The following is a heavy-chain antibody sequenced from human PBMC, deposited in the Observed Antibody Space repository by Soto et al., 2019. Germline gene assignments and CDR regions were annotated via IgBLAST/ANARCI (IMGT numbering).Heavy chain of an antibody. Sequence: QVQLVQSGAEVKKPGSSVKVSCKASGGTFSSYAISWVRQAPGQGLEWMGGIIPIFGTANYAQKFQGRVTITADESTITAYIELSSLRSEDTAVYDCARWVDDILTGIAYYDGMGVWDQGTTVTASS. D-gene: IGHD3-9*01. J-gene: IGHJ6*02. V-gene: IGHV1-69*01. CDR1: GGTFSSYA. CDR2: IIPIFGTA. CDR3: ARWVDDILTGIAYYDGMGV.